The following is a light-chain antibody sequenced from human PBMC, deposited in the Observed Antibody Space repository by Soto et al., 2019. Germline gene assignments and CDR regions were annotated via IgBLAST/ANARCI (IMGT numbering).Light chain of an antibody. V-gene: IGLV2-14*01. J-gene: IGLJ1*01. CDR1: SSDVGGYNY. CDR2: DVS. Sequence: QSVLTQPASVSGSPGQSITISCTGTSSDVGGYNYVSWYQQHPGKAPKLMIYDVSNRPSGVSNRFSGSKSGNTASLTISGLQAEDEADYYCSSYTSSGFXTGTRSPS. CDR3: SSYTSSG.